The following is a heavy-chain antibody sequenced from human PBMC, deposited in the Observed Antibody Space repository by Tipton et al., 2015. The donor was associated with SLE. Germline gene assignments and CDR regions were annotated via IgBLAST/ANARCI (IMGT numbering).Heavy chain of an antibody. J-gene: IGHJ6*02. CDR1: GFTFSSYS. CDR2: INHSGST. V-gene: IGHV4-34*01. CDR3: ARGFGSGAGMDV. Sequence: LRLSCAASGFTFSSYSMNWVRQAPGKGLEWIGEINHSGSTNYNPSLKSRVTISVDTSKNQFSLKLSSVTAADTAVYYCARGFGSGAGMDVWGQGTTVTVSS. D-gene: IGHD3-10*01.